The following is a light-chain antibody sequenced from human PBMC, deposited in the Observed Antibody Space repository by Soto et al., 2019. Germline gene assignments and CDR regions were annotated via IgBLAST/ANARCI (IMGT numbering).Light chain of an antibody. V-gene: IGKV2-40*01. CDR1: QSLLDSDDGNTY. Sequence: DIVMTPSPLSLPVTPGEPASISCRSGQSLLDSDDGNTYLDWYLQKPGQSPQLLIYTVSYRASGVPDRFSGSGSGTDFTLKISRVEAEDVGVYYCMQRIEFPLTFGGGTKVDIK. CDR3: MQRIEFPLT. CDR2: TVS. J-gene: IGKJ4*01.